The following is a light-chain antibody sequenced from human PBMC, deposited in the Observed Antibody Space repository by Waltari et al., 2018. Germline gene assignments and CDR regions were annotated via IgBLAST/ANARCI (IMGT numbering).Light chain of an antibody. CDR2: DGY. Sequence: QSALTQPASVSGSPGQAIIISCTGTGSDVGGYDYVSWYQQYPGKATRLIIYDGYNLPSGCSNRFSGSNSNNTATLTISGLQVVDDSVYYCSSYTSSGVVFGGVTKLPVL. CDR1: GSDVGGYDY. V-gene: IGLV2-14*01. CDR3: SSYTSSGVV. J-gene: IGLJ2*01.